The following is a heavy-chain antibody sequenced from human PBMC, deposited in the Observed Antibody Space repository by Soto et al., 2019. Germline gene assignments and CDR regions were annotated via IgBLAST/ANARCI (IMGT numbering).Heavy chain of an antibody. D-gene: IGHD3-16*01. CDR3: AKAVDPGNVITFGGVEVPHIDQ. V-gene: IGHV3-30*18. CDR2: ISYDGSKT. Sequence: QVQLVESGGGVVQPGTSLRLSCAASGFTFNNYGMDWVRQAPGQGLEWVAAISYDGSKTDHAESVKGRFTISRDNSDNSLYLQMNSLRPEDTAVYYCAKAVDPGNVITFGGVEVPHIDQWGQGTLLTVSS. J-gene: IGHJ4*02. CDR1: GFTFNNYG.